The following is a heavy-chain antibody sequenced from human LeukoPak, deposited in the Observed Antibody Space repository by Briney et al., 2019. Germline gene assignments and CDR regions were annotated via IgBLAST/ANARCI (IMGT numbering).Heavy chain of an antibody. J-gene: IGHJ4*02. V-gene: IGHV3-23*01. CDR1: GFTFSSYA. CDR3: AKGISPSSSWTFDY. Sequence: GGSLRVSCAASGFTFSSYAMNWVRQAPGEGVQWGSALSGSGLSKYYADSVRGRFTISRDNSKNTLYLQMNSLRAEDTAIYYCAKGISPSSSWTFDYWGQGTLVTVSS. CDR2: LSGSGLSK. D-gene: IGHD6-13*01.